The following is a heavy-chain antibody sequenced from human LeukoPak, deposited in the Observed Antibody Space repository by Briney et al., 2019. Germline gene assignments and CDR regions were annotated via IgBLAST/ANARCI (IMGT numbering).Heavy chain of an antibody. V-gene: IGHV3-66*01. CDR3: ARDVA. CDR2: INSDGST. J-gene: IGHJ4*02. Sequence: GGSLRLSCAVSGLTVSGKYMSWVRQAPGKGPEWVSIINSDGSTYYADSVKGRFTISRDNSKNMLSLQMNSLSAEDTAMYYCARDVAWGQGTLVTVSA. CDR1: GLTVSGKY.